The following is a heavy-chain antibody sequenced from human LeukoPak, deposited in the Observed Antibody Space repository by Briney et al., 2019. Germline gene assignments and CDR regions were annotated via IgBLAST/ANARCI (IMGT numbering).Heavy chain of an antibody. J-gene: IGHJ4*02. D-gene: IGHD3-10*01. CDR3: ASPPGSGMD. CDR1: GGSFSGYY. Sequence: PSETLSLTCAVHGGSFSGYYWSWIRQPPGKGLEWIGEINHSGSTNYNPSLKSRVTISVDTSKNQFSLKLSSVTAADTAVYYCASPPGSGMDWGQGTLVTVSS. CDR2: INHSGST. V-gene: IGHV4-34*01.